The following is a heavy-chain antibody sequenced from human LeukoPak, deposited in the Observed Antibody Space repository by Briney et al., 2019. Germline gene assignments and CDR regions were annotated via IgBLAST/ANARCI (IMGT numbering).Heavy chain of an antibody. CDR3: AKYSHDSSGSYDY. D-gene: IGHD3-22*01. J-gene: IGHJ4*02. Sequence: ASVKVSCKASGYTFTGYYIHWVRQAPGQGLEWMGWINPDSGGTNYAQKFQGRVTMTRDTSISTAYMELSRLRSDDTAVYYCAKYSHDSSGSYDYWGQGTLVTVSS. CDR1: GYTFTGYY. CDR2: INPDSGGT. V-gene: IGHV1-2*02.